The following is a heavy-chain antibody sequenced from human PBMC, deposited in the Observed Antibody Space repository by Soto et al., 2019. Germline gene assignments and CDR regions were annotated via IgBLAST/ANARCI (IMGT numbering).Heavy chain of an antibody. J-gene: IGHJ4*02. D-gene: IGHD1-7*01. CDR2: INHSGST. CDR1: GGSFSGYY. V-gene: IGHV4-34*01. CDR3: ARTNNWNYYV. Sequence: SETPSLTCAVYGGSFSGYYWSWIRQPPGKGLEWIGEINHSGSTNYNPSLKSRVTISVDTSKNQFSLKLSSVTAADTAVYYCARTNNWNYYVWGEGTLVTGSS.